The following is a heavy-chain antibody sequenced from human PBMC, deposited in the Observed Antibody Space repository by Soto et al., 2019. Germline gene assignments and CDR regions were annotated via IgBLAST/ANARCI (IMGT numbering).Heavy chain of an antibody. CDR3: AKDRTLLYYYDSSGTFDY. Sequence: EVQLLESGGGLVQPGGSLRLSCAASGFTFSSYAMSWVRQAPWKGLEWVSAISGSGGSTYYADSVKGRFTISRDNSKNPLYLQMNSLRAEDTAVYYCAKDRTLLYYYDSSGTFDYWCQGTLVTVSS. CDR1: GFTFSSYA. J-gene: IGHJ4*02. CDR2: ISGSGGST. V-gene: IGHV3-23*01. D-gene: IGHD3-22*01.